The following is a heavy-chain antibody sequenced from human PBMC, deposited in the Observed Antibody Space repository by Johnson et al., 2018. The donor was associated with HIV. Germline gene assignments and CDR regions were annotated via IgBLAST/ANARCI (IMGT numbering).Heavy chain of an antibody. CDR3: AKVNRMEQWLAGGGAFDI. CDR1: GFTFSSYG. Sequence: QVQLVESGGGVVQPGGSLRLSCAASGFTFSSYGMHWVRQAPGKGLEWVAFIRYDGRNKYYADSVKGRFTISRDNSKNTLYLQMNSRRAEDTAVYYCAKVNRMEQWLAGGGAFDIWGQGTMVTVSS. V-gene: IGHV3-30*02. CDR2: IRYDGRNK. D-gene: IGHD6-19*01. J-gene: IGHJ3*02.